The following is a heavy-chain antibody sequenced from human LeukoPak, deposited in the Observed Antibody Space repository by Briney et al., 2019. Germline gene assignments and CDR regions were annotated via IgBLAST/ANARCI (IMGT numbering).Heavy chain of an antibody. J-gene: IGHJ6*02. V-gene: IGHV1-18*01. CDR3: ARDMGIAAAGHYYYYYGMDV. CDR1: GYTFTSYG. CDR2: ISAYNGNT. Sequence: RASVTVSCKASGYTFTSYGISWVRQAPGQGLEWMGWISAYNGNTNYAQKLQGRVTMTTDTSTSTAYMELRSLRSDDTAVYYCARDMGIAAAGHYYYYYGMDVWGQGTTVTVSS. D-gene: IGHD6-13*01.